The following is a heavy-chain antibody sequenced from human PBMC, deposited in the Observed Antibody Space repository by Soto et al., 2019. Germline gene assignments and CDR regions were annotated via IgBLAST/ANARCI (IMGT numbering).Heavy chain of an antibody. J-gene: IGHJ4*02. CDR1: GFTFSSYA. D-gene: IGHD6-13*01. CDR2: ISGSGGST. Sequence: GESLKISCAASGFTFSSYAMSWVRQAPGKGLEWVSAISGSGGSTYYADSVKGRFTISRDNSKNTLYLQMNSLRAEDTAVYYCAKEGSDSSSFDYWGQGTLVTVSS. CDR3: AKEGSDSSSFDY. V-gene: IGHV3-23*01.